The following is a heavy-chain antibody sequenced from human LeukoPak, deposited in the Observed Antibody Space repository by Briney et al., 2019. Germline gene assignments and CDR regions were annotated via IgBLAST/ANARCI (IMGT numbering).Heavy chain of an antibody. V-gene: IGHV3-7*01. CDR2: IKQDGTEK. Sequence: GGSLRLSCAASGFTFTTYWLGWVRQPPGKGLEWVANIKQDGTEKYYVDSVKGRFTISRDNAKNSLSLQMNSLRAEDTAVYYCARPLMYYYGSETYFWFDPWGQGTLVTVSS. J-gene: IGHJ5*02. CDR1: GFTFTTYW. CDR3: ARPLMYYYGSETYFWFDP. D-gene: IGHD3-10*01.